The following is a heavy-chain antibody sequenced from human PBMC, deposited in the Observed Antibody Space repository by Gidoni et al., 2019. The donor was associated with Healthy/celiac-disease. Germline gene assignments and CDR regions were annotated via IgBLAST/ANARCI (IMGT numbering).Heavy chain of an antibody. CDR2: IYTSGST. CDR3: ARVPARGGYYFGFDY. V-gene: IGHV4-61*02. Sequence: QVQLQESGPGLVKPSQTLSLTCTVSGGSISSGSYYWSWIRQPAGKGLEWIGRIYTSGSTNYNPSLKSRVTISVDTSKNQFSLKLSSVTAADTAVYYCARVPARGGYYFGFDYWGQGTLVTVSS. CDR1: GGSISSGSYY. J-gene: IGHJ4*02. D-gene: IGHD3-3*01.